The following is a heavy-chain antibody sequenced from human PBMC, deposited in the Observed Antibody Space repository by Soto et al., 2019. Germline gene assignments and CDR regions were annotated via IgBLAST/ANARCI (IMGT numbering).Heavy chain of an antibody. Sequence: QITLKESGPTLVKPTQTLTLTCTLSGFSLSTSGVGVGWIRQPPGKALEWLALIYWDDDKRYSPFLKSRLTITKDTSKNQVVLTLTNMYPVDTATYYCALKGDGYRGFEYWGQGTLVTVSS. D-gene: IGHD5-12*01. J-gene: IGHJ4*02. CDR2: IYWDDDK. V-gene: IGHV2-5*02. CDR1: GFSLSTSGVG. CDR3: ALKGDGYRGFEY.